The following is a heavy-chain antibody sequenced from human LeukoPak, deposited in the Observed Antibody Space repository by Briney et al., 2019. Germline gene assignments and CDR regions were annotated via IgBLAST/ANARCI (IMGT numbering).Heavy chain of an antibody. V-gene: IGHV4-39*07. CDR1: GGSISSSSYY. Sequence: SETLSLTCTVSGGSISSSSYYWGWIRQPPGKGLEWIGSLYYSGSTYYNPSLKSRVTISGDTSKNQFSLRLRSVTAADTAVYYCGRVNPDYYDSSGFSLVDGFDIWGQGTMVTVFS. CDR2: LYYSGST. J-gene: IGHJ3*02. CDR3: GRVNPDYYDSSGFSLVDGFDI. D-gene: IGHD3-22*01.